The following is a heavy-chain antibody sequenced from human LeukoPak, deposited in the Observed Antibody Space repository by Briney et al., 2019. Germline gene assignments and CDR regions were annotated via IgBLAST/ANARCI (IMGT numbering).Heavy chain of an antibody. V-gene: IGHV3-21*01. CDR2: ISSSSIYI. D-gene: IGHD2-21*02. J-gene: IGHJ4*02. CDR1: GFIFSSYS. CDR3: ARDGSRGNLVTAPDY. Sequence: GGSLRLSCAAPGFIFSSYSMNWVRQAPGKGLEWVSSISSSSIYIYYADSVKGRFTISRDNAKNSLHLQMNSLRAEDTAVYYCARDGSRGNLVTAPDYWGQGTLVTVSS.